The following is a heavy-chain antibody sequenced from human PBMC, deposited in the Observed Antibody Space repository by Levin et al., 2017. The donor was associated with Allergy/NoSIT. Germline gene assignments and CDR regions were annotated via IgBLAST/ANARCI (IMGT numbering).Heavy chain of an antibody. J-gene: IGHJ4*02. Sequence: PGGSLRLSCAASGFTLHAYAMHWVRQAPGKGLEWVSGINWNTDDIGYADSVKGRFTISRDIAKNSLYLQMHSLRAEDTAIYYCVKDKRGCWSHLDNWGQGTLVTVSS. CDR1: GFTLHAYA. V-gene: IGHV3-9*01. D-gene: IGHD2-2*03. CDR3: VKDKRGCWSHLDN. CDR2: INWNTDDI.